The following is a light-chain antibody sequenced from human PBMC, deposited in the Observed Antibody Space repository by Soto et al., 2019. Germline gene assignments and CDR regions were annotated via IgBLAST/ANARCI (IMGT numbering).Light chain of an antibody. Sequence: EIVMTQSPATLSVSPGERATLSCRARQTVSSNLAWYQQKPGQAPRLLIYGASTRATGIPARFRGSGSGTELTLTISSMQSEDFAVYYCQQYNNWPLYTFGQGTKLEIK. CDR3: QQYNNWPLYT. J-gene: IGKJ2*01. CDR1: QTVSSN. V-gene: IGKV3-15*01. CDR2: GAS.